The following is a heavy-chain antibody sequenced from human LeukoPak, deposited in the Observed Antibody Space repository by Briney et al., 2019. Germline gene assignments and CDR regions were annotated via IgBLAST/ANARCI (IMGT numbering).Heavy chain of an antibody. CDR1: GFTFSSYG. CDR2: IRYDGSNK. CDR3: AKGPAYCGGDCYPPGAFDI. V-gene: IGHV3-30*02. Sequence: GGSLRLSCAASGFTFSSYGMHWVRQAPGKGLEWVAFIRYDGSNKYYADSVKGRFTISRDNSKNTLYLQMNSLRAKDTAVYYCAKGPAYCGGDCYPPGAFDIWGQGTMVTVSS. D-gene: IGHD2-21*02. J-gene: IGHJ3*02.